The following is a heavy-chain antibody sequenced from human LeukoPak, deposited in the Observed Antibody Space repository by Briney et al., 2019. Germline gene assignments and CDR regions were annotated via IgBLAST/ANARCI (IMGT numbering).Heavy chain of an antibody. J-gene: IGHJ3*02. CDR2: TSKGGERK. V-gene: IGHV3-7*03. CDR1: GFTFTHHW. Sequence: GGSLRLSCATSGFTFTHHWMSWVRQVPGKGLEWVANTSKGGERKLHADSVKGRFTISRDNAHNSLYLQMNSLRAEDTAVYYCAKDLSAGGAFDIWGQGTMVTVSS. D-gene: IGHD3-10*01. CDR3: AKDLSAGGAFDI.